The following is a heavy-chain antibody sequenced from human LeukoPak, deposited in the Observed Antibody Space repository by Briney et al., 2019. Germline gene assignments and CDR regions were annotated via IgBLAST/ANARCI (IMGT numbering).Heavy chain of an antibody. CDR1: GYTFTTYP. CDR2: IDTNTGSP. D-gene: IGHD3-22*01. V-gene: IGHV7-4-1*02. Sequence: ASVKVSCKASGYTFTTYPINWVRQAPGQGLEWMGWIDTNTGSPTYAQGLTGRFVFSLDTSVSTAFLQINSLKAEDAALYFCVRGIDTTGYFNYWGRGTLVTVSS. J-gene: IGHJ4*02. CDR3: VRGIDTTGYFNY.